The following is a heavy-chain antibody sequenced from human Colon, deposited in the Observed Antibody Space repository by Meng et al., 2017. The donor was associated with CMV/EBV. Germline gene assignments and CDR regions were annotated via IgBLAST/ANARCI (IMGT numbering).Heavy chain of an antibody. CDR2: IYYSGST. V-gene: IGHV4-39*07. CDR3: ARATLTIFGVVIPPHWFDP. J-gene: IGHJ5*02. Sequence: QRHEAGTGSVKPSEPLSLPCTGSGGSISSSSYYWGWIRQPPGKGLEWIGSIYYSGSTYYNPSLKSRVTISVDTSKNQFSLKLSSVTAADTAVYYCARATLTIFGVVIPPHWFDPWGQGTLVTVSS. CDR1: GGSISSSSYY. D-gene: IGHD3-3*01.